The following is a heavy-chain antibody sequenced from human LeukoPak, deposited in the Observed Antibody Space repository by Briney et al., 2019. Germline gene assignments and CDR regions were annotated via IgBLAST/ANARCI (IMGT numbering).Heavy chain of an antibody. CDR2: INQDGNEK. D-gene: IGHD6-19*01. V-gene: IGHV3-7*01. CDR1: GFTFSSYW. J-gene: IGHJ4*02. CDR3: ASHPGYSSGWYGTGFFDY. Sequence: PGGSLRLSCVVSGFTFSSYWMSWVRQAPGKGLEWVANINQDGNEKHYVDSVKGRFTISRDNAKNSLYVQMNSLRAEDTAVYYCASHPGYSSGWYGTGFFDYWGQGTLVTVSS.